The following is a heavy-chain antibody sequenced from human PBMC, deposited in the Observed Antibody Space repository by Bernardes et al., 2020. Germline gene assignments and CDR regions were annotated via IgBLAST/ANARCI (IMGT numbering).Heavy chain of an antibody. Sequence: GGSLRLSCAASGFTFSNFWMSWVRQAPGKGLEWVANIRQGGRDKYYLDSVKGRFTISRDNAKNSLYLQMNSLRAEDTAVYYCARDRGGGRDYFDYWGQGTLVTVSS. J-gene: IGHJ4*02. CDR3: ARDRGGGRDYFDY. CDR2: IRQGGRDK. CDR1: GFTFSNFW. V-gene: IGHV3-7*01. D-gene: IGHD3-16*01.